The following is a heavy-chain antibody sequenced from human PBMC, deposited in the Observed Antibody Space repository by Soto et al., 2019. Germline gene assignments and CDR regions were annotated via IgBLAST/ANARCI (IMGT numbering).Heavy chain of an antibody. D-gene: IGHD2-15*01. Sequence: EVQLVESGGGLVKPGGSLRLSCATSGFTFTKGWMSWVRQAPGTAPEWGGRLKSKIAVWTTEYSALVKGRFSISSDDSKDRLLLPMNSLKTEDTAVYYCSTDSTQTFWDCGPCYSVQTKIHDSWGQGTLVTVSS. CDR3: STDSTQTFWDCGPCYSVQTKIHDS. J-gene: IGHJ5*02. CDR1: GFTFTKGW. V-gene: IGHV3-15*01. CDR2: LKSKIAVWTT.